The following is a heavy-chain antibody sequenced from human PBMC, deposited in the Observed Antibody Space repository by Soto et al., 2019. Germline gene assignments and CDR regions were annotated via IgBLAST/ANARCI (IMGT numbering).Heavy chain of an antibody. V-gene: IGHV3-30*18. J-gene: IGHJ3*02. D-gene: IGHD3-22*01. Sequence: GGSLRLSCAASGFTFSSYGMHWVRQAPGKGLEWVAVISYDGSNKYYADSVKGRFTISRDNSKNTLYLQMNSLRAEDTAVYYCAKDATPRGDYDSSGFAFDIWGQGTMVTVSS. CDR3: AKDATPRGDYDSSGFAFDI. CDR2: ISYDGSNK. CDR1: GFTFSSYG.